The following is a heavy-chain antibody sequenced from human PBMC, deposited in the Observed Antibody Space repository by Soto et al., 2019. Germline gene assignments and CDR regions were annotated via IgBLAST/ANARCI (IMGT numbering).Heavy chain of an antibody. CDR3: ARESEH. J-gene: IGHJ4*02. D-gene: IGHD1-1*01. CDR2: ITGSAGGT. Sequence: RGSLRLSCAASGFTFSNYAMSWVRQAPGKGLEWVSTITGSAGGTYYADSMKGRFTISRDNSKSTLYLQMYSLRVEDTAVYYCARESEHWGQGTLVTVSS. CDR1: GFTFSNYA. V-gene: IGHV3-23*01.